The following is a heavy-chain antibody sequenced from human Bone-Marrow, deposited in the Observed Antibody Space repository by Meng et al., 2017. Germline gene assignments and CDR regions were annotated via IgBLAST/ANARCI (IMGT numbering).Heavy chain of an antibody. D-gene: IGHD5-18*01. J-gene: IGHJ4*02. CDR2: INPKSGDT. Sequence: QVQLVQIGAEVKKPGASVKVSCKPSGYNFPDYYIHWVRRAPGQGLEWMGRINPKSGDTHYAQKFQARVTMTGDTSISTAYMELSGLRSEDTVVYYCARSGIQLWLYYWGQGTLVTVSS. V-gene: IGHV1-2*05. CDR3: ARSGIQLWLYY. CDR1: GYNFPDYY.